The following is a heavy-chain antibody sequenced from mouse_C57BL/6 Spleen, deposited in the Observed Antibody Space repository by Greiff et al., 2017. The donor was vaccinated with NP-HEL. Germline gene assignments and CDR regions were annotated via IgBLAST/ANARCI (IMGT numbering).Heavy chain of an antibody. Sequence: QVQLQQPGAELVRPGSSVKLSCKASGYTFTSYWMHWVKQRPIQGLEWIGNIDPSDSETHYNQKFKDKATLTVDKSSSTAYMQLSSLTSEDSAVYYCARMGDGYYVPFDYWGQGTTLTVSS. CDR1: GYTFTSYW. D-gene: IGHD2-3*01. CDR2: IDPSDSET. V-gene: IGHV1-52*01. J-gene: IGHJ2*01. CDR3: ARMGDGYYVPFDY.